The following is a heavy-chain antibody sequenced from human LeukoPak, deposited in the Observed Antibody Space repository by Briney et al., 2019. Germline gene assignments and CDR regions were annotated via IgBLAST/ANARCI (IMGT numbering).Heavy chain of an antibody. CDR3: ARRSSRAADFDY. J-gene: IGHJ4*02. V-gene: IGHV4-59*08. CDR2: ISYSGST. Sequence: PSETLSLTCSVSGGSISNYYWNWIRQPPGKGLEWIGSISYSGSTNYNPSLESRVTISVDTSMHQFSLRLRSVTAADTAVYYCARRSSRAADFDYWGQGTLVTVSS. CDR1: GGSISNYY. D-gene: IGHD6-13*01.